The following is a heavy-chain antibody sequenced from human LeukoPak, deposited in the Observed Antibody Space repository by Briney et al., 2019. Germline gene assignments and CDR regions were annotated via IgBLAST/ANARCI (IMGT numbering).Heavy chain of an antibody. J-gene: IGHJ5*02. Sequence: AETLTLTCTVSGVSISSYYWNWIRQPPGKGLEWIGSIYYSGTTNYNPSLKSRVTISSDTSNNQFSLTLSTVTAVDTAVYYCVRCEGVSVVTAVIFWFEPWGKESSVT. CDR2: IYYSGTT. CDR3: VRCEGVSVVTAVIFWFEP. CDR1: GVSISSYY. V-gene: IGHV4-59*01. D-gene: IGHD3-22*01.